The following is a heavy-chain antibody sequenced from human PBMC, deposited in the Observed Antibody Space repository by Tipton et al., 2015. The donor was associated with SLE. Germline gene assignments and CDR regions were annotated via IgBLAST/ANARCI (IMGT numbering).Heavy chain of an antibody. J-gene: IGHJ5*02. Sequence: SLRLSCTASGFTFGDYAMSWVRQAPGKGLEWVGFIRSKAYGGTTEYAASVKGRFTISRDNSKNTLYLQMNSLRAEDTAVYYCAKVLLWFGEGDWFDPWGQGTLVTVSS. CDR1: GFTFGDYA. CDR2: IRSKAYGGTT. D-gene: IGHD3-10*01. CDR3: AKVLLWFGEGDWFDP. V-gene: IGHV3-49*04.